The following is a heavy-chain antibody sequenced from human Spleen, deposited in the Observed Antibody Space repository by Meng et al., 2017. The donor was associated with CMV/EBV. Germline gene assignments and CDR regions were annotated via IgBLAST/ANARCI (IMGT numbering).Heavy chain of an antibody. CDR2: ISRNSDTV. CDR1: GFVFADYV. CDR3: ARGYCSGGSCSN. Sequence: SLKISCAASGFVFADYVMHWVRQAPGKGPEWVSGISRNSDTVDYADSLKGRFTISRDNAKKSLFLQMKSLRVEDTALYYCARGYCSGGSCSNWGQGTLVTVSS. J-gene: IGHJ4*02. V-gene: IGHV3-9*01. D-gene: IGHD2-15*01.